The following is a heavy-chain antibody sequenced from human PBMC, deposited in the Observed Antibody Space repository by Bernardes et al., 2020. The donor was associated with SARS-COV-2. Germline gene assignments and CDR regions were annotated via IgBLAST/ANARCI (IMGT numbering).Heavy chain of an antibody. CDR1: GFTFSSYS. CDR2: ISGGGDST. J-gene: IGHJ4*01. V-gene: IGHV3-21*06. D-gene: IGHD2-15*01. Sequence: GSLSLSSAATGFTFSSYSFQWVRTAPGKGPEWVSSISGGGDSTTNADSMKGRFTISRDNAKNLLYLQMNSLRVEDTAVYYCAREIDIPVGGKFRPPDYWGRGTRVTVAS. CDR3: AREIDIPVGGKFRPPDY.